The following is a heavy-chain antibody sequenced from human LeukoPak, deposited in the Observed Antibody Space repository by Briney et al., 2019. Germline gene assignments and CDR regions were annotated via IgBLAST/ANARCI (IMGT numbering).Heavy chain of an antibody. CDR3: ATRGQVEMATKSAFDI. CDR2: IKSKTDGGTT. D-gene: IGHD5-24*01. J-gene: IGHJ3*02. CDR1: GFTFSNAW. V-gene: IGHV3-15*01. Sequence: GSLRLSCAASGFTFSNAWMSWVRQAPGKGLEWVGRIKSKTDGGTTDYAAPVKGRFTISRDDSKNTLYLQMNSLRAEDTAVYYCATRGQVEMATKSAFDIWGQGTMVTVSS.